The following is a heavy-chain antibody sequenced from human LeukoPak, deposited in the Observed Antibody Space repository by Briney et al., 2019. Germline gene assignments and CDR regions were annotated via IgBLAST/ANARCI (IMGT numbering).Heavy chain of an antibody. CDR3: TSLDIVGDIDYYYYMDV. D-gene: IGHD5-12*01. V-gene: IGHV3-73*01. CDR1: GFTFSGSA. Sequence: PGGSLRLSCAASGFTFSGSAMRWVRQASGKGLEWVGRIRSKANSYATAYAASVKGRFTISRDDSKNTAYLQMNSLKTEDTAVYYCTSLDIVGDIDYYYYMDVWGKGTTVTVSS. J-gene: IGHJ6*03. CDR2: IRSKANSYAT.